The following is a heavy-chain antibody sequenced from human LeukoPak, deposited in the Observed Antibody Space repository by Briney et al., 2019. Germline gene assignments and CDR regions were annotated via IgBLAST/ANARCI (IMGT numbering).Heavy chain of an antibody. D-gene: IGHD5-18*01. Sequence: GGSLRLSCAASGFTFSNYAMSWVRQAPGKGLEWVSAISGSGGTTYYADSVKGRFTISRDNSKNTLYLQMNSLRAEDTTVYYCTSDTVNTAVGIDYWGQGTLVTVSS. CDR3: TSDTVNTAVGIDY. CDR2: ISGSGGTT. V-gene: IGHV3-23*01. CDR1: GFTFSNYA. J-gene: IGHJ4*02.